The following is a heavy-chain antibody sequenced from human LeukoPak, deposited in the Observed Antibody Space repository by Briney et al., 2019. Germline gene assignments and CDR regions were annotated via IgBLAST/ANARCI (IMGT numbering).Heavy chain of an antibody. D-gene: IGHD2-2*01. V-gene: IGHV1-18*01. J-gene: IGHJ6*03. CDR3: ARAGLGYCSSTSCSFYMDV. Sequence: ASVKVSCKASGYTFTSYGISWVRQAPGQGLEWMGWISAYNGNTNYAQNLQGRVTMTTDTSTSTAYMELRSLRSDDTAVYYCARAGLGYCSSTSCSFYMDVWGKGTTVTISS. CDR1: GYTFTSYG. CDR2: ISAYNGNT.